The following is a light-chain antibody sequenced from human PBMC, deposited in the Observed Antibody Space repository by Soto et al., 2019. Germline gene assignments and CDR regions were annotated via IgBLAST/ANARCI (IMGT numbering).Light chain of an antibody. V-gene: IGKV1-39*01. CDR1: QSISSY. Sequence: DIQMTQSPSSLSASVGDRVTITWRASQSISSYLNWYQQKPGKAPNLLIYAASNLQSGVPSRFSGSGSGTDFTLTINSLQPEDFASYYCQQSYSTSWTFGQGTKVEIK. CDR2: AAS. J-gene: IGKJ1*01. CDR3: QQSYSTSWT.